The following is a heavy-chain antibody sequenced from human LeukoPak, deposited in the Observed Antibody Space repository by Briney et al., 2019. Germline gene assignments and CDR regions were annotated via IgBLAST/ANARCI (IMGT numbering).Heavy chain of an antibody. CDR1: GFAFSNYA. V-gene: IGHV3-23*01. CDR2: ISGSGGTT. CDR3: AKAPVVVVAARASYFDY. D-gene: IGHD2-15*01. J-gene: IGHJ4*02. Sequence: GGSLRLSCAASGFAFSNYAISWVRQAPGKGLEWVSAISGSGGTTNYAGSVKGRFTISRDNSKNTLSLQMNSLRAEDTAIYYCAKAPVVVVAARASYFDYWGRGTLVTVS.